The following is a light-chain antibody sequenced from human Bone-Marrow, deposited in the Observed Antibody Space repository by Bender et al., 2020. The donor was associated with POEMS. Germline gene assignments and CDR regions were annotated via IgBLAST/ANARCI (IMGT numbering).Light chain of an antibody. J-gene: IGLJ2*01. Sequence: QSALTQPASVSGSPGQSITISCSGTRGDVGDYNLVSWYQQHPGKAPKLMIYDVTKRPSGTSNRFSGSKSGNTASLTISGLQAEDEADYYCCSYAGTTSFVVFGEGTKLTVL. CDR1: RGDVGDYNL. CDR2: DVT. V-gene: IGLV2-23*02. CDR3: CSYAGTTSFVV.